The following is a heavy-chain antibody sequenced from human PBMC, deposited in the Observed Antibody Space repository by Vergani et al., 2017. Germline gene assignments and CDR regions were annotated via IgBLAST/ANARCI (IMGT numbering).Heavy chain of an antibody. CDR3: ARMIAAAGTEYFDY. D-gene: IGHD6-13*01. CDR1: GGSISSYY. J-gene: IGHJ4*02. Sequence: QVQLQESGPGLVKPSETLSLTCTVSGGSISSYYWSWIRQPPGKGLEWIGYIYYSVSTNYNPSLKSRVTISVDTSKNQFSLKLSSVTAADTAVYYCARMIAAAGTEYFDYWGQGTLVTVSS. V-gene: IGHV4-59*01. CDR2: IYYSVST.